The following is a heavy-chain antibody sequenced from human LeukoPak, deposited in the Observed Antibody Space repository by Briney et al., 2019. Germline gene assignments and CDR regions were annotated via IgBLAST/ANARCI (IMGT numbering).Heavy chain of an antibody. J-gene: IGHJ4*02. CDR3: ARSKPDIVVPRV. V-gene: IGHV1-69*05. CDR2: IIPIFGTA. Sequence: ASVKVSCKASGGTFSSYAISRVRQAPGQGLEWMGRIIPIFGTANYAQKFQGRVTITTDESTSTAYMELSSLKSEDTAVYYCARSKPDIVVPRVWGQGTLVTVSS. CDR1: GGTFSSYA. D-gene: IGHD2-15*01.